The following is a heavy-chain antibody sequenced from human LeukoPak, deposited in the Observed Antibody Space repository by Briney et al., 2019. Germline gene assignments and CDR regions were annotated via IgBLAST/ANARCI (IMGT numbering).Heavy chain of an antibody. CDR1: GFTFSSYA. CDR2: ISYDGSNK. D-gene: IGHD5-24*01. Sequence: GGSLRLSCAASGFTFSSYAMHWVRQAPGKGLEWVAVISYDGSNKYYADSVKGRFTISRDNSKNTLYLQMNSLRAEDTAVYYCASTSMVEMATILEAFDIWGQGTMVTVSS. V-gene: IGHV3-30-3*01. CDR3: ASTSMVEMATILEAFDI. J-gene: IGHJ3*02.